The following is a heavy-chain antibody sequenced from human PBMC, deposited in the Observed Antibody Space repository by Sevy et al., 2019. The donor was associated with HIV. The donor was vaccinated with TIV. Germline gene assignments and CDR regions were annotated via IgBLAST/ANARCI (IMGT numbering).Heavy chain of an antibody. CDR1: GYSFTSYW. CDR2: IYPGDSHT. J-gene: IGHJ4*02. D-gene: IGHD4-17*01. V-gene: IGHV5-51*01. Sequence: GESLKISCKGSGYSFTSYWIGWVRQMPGKGLEWMGMIYPGDSHTRYSPSFQGQVTISADKSISTAYLQWSSLKASDTAMYFCARGTTVTRIDYWGQGTLVTVSS. CDR3: ARGTTVTRIDY.